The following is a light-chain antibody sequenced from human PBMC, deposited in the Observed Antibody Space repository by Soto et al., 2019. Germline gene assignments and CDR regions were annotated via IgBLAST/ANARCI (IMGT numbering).Light chain of an antibody. CDR3: ISYTDFSGPYV. V-gene: IGLV2-14*01. Sequence: QSALTQPASVSGSPGQSITISCTGTSSDVGGYNYVSWYEQYPGKAPKLLISEVSNRPSGVSNRFSGSKSGNTSSLTISGLQAEDEANYFCISYTDFSGPYVFGPGTKVTVL. CDR1: SSDVGGYNY. CDR2: EVS. J-gene: IGLJ1*01.